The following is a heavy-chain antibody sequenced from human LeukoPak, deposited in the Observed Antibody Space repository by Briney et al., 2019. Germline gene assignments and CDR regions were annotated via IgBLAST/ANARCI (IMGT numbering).Heavy chain of an antibody. V-gene: IGHV2-5*02. J-gene: IGHJ5*02. D-gene: IGHD3-10*01. Sequence: SGPTLVNPTQTLTLTCTFSGFSLSTSGAGVGWIRQPPVKALECPALNHWDDDKRYNPSLKSRLTITKDTYKNQVVLTMTNMDPVDTATYYCAHNTPLGYYGSGSGSNNRFDPWGQGTLVTVSS. CDR2: NHWDDDK. CDR3: AHNTPLGYYGSGSGSNNRFDP. CDR1: GFSLSTSGAG.